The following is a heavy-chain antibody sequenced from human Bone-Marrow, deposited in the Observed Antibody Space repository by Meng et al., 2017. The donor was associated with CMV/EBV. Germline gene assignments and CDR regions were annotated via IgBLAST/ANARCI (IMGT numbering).Heavy chain of an antibody. CDR3: ARGIVVVPAAIVANWFDP. Sequence: SETLSLTCTVSGYSISSGYYWGWIRQPPGKGLEWIGSIYHSGSTYYNPSLKSRVTISVDTSKNQFSLKLSSVTAADTAVYYCARGIVVVPAAIVANWFDPWGQGTLVTVSS. CDR1: GYSISSGYY. V-gene: IGHV4-38-2*02. CDR2: IYHSGST. D-gene: IGHD2-2*01. J-gene: IGHJ5*02.